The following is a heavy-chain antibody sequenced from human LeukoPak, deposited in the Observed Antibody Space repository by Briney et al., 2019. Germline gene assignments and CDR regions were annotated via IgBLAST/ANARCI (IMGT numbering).Heavy chain of an antibody. V-gene: IGHV4-59*01. D-gene: IGHD6-6*01. CDR1: GGSISSYY. Sequence: SETLSLTCTVSGGSISSYYRSWIRQPPGKGLEWIGYIYHSGSTNYNPSLKSRVTISVDTSKNQFSLKLSSVTAADTAVYYCARGAARDAFDIWGQGTMVTVSS. CDR3: ARGAARDAFDI. J-gene: IGHJ3*02. CDR2: IYHSGST.